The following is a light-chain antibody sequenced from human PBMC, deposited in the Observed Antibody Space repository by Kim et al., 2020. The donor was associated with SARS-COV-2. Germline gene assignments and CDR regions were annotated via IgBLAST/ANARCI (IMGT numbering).Light chain of an antibody. CDR3: QHYNNWPPWT. Sequence: EIVMTQSPATLSASPGERATLSCRASQSVTTNLAWYQQQPGQAPRLLIYGASTRATGIPARFTGSGSGTEFTLTISSLQSEDFAVYYCQHYNNWPPWTFGQGTKVDIK. CDR1: QSVTTN. CDR2: GAS. J-gene: IGKJ1*01. V-gene: IGKV3-15*01.